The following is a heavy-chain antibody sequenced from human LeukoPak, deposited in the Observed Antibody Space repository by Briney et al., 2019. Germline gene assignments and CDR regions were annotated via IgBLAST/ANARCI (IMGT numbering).Heavy chain of an antibody. J-gene: IGHJ4*02. V-gene: IGHV4-61*01. D-gene: IGHD3-3*01. CDR3: ARGGDFWSGYFVPGAGYYFDY. Sequence: SETLSLTCTVSGGSISSSSYYWSWIRQPPGKGLEWIGYIYYSGSTNYNPSLKSRVTISVDTSKNQFSLKLSSVTAADTAVYYCARGGDFWSGYFVPGAGYYFDYWGQGTLVTVSS. CDR1: GGSISSSSYY. CDR2: IYYSGST.